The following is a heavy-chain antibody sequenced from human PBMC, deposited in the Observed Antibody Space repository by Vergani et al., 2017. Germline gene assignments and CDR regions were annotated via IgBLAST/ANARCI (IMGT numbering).Heavy chain of an antibody. J-gene: IGHJ4*02. CDR1: GGSISNDNYY. CDR2: IYYSGNT. V-gene: IGHV4-39*01. Sequence: QLQLQESGPRLVKPSETLSLTCTVSGGSISNDNYYWGWIRQPPGKGLEWIGSIYYSGNTYYSPSLESRVTISVDTSKNQFSLQLSSVTAADTAVYYCARQERVYGDYFFDYWGQGTLVTVSS. D-gene: IGHD4-17*01. CDR3: ARQERVYGDYFFDY.